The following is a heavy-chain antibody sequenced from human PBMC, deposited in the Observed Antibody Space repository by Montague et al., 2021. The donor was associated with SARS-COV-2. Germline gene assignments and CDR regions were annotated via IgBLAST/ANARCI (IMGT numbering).Heavy chain of an antibody. V-gene: IGHV4-61*02. J-gene: IGHJ4*01. Sequence: TLSLTCTVSGGSISSGSYYWNWIRQPAEKGLEWIGRIYTSGSTNYNPSHKSRVTISVDTSKNQFSLKLSSVTAADTAVYYCARESLHLTGYYNDYFDYWGQGTLVTVSS. D-gene: IGHD3-9*01. CDR3: ARESLHLTGYYNDYFDY. CDR1: GGSISSGSYY. CDR2: IYTSGST.